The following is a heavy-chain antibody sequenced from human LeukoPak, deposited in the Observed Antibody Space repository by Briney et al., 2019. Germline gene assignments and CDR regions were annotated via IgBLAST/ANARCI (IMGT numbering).Heavy chain of an antibody. Sequence: SETLSLTCTVSGGSISSGSYYWSWIRQPAGKGLEWIGRIYTSGSTNYNPSLKSRVTISVDTSKNQFSLKLSSVTAADTAVYYCARYYGDYGLYYYYYYYMDVWGKGTTVTVSS. V-gene: IGHV4-61*02. J-gene: IGHJ6*03. CDR2: IYTSGST. CDR1: GGSISSGSYY. CDR3: ARYYGDYGLYYYYYYYMDV. D-gene: IGHD4-17*01.